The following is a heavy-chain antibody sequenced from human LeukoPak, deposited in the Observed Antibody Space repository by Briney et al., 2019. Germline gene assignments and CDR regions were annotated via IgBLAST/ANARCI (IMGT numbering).Heavy chain of an antibody. CDR3: ARKRWLQPRGAFDI. D-gene: IGHD5-24*01. CDR1: GFTFSSYW. V-gene: IGHV3-7*01. Sequence: GGSLRLSCAASGFTFSSYWMSWVRQAPGKGLEWVANIKQDGSEKYYVDSVKGRFTISRDNAKNSLYLQMNSLRAEDTAVYYCARKRWLQPRGAFDIWGQGIMVTVSS. CDR2: IKQDGSEK. J-gene: IGHJ3*02.